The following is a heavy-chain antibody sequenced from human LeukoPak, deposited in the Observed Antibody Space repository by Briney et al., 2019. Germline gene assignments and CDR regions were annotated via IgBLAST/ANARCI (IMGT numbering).Heavy chain of an antibody. J-gene: IGHJ6*02. D-gene: IGHD6-13*01. Sequence: GGSLRLSCAVSGFTFSSYWMHWVRQAPGKGLVWVSRINSDGSSTSYADSVKGRFTISRDNAKNTLYLQMNSLRAEDTAVYYCARDQFSSSWYYYYYGMDVWGQGTTVTVSS. CDR2: INSDGSST. CDR1: GFTFSSYW. V-gene: IGHV3-74*01. CDR3: ARDQFSSSWYYYYYGMDV.